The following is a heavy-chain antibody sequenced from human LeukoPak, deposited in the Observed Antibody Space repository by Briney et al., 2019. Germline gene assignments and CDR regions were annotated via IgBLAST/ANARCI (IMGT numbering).Heavy chain of an antibody. CDR2: ISTGGNTI. CDR3: ASLSSSFLDY. D-gene: IGHD6-13*01. Sequence: GGSLRLSCAASGFTFSSYEMNWVRQAPGKGLEWVSSISTGGNTIYYADSVKGRFTISRDNAQNSLYLQMNSLRAEDTAIYYCASLSSSFLDYWGQGTLVTVSS. CDR1: GFTFSSYE. J-gene: IGHJ4*02. V-gene: IGHV3-48*03.